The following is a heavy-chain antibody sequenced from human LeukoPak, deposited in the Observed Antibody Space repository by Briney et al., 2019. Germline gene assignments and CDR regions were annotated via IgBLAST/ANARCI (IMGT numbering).Heavy chain of an antibody. J-gene: IGHJ5*02. CDR3: ARSMVDYYGSPGWFDP. CDR1: GGSVNSADYY. Sequence: SETLSLTCTVSGGSVNSADYYWSWIRQSSGRGLEWIGNIYFSGSTSYNPSLKSRVTISLQMAKNQFSLKLRSVTAADTALYYCARSMVDYYGSPGWFDPWGQGVLVTVSS. V-gene: IGHV4-30-4*01. CDR2: IYFSGST. D-gene: IGHD3-10*01.